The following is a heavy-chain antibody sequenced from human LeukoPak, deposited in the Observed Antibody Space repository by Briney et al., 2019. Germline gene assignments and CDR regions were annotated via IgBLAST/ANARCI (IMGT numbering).Heavy chain of an antibody. D-gene: IGHD6-13*01. CDR1: GYSISSGYY. V-gene: IGHV4-38-2*02. CDR2: IYHSGST. CDR3: ARDELFEGSSWDY. Sequence: SETLSLTCTVSGYSISSGYYWGWIRQPPGKGLEWIGSIYHSGSTYYNPSLKSRVTISVDTSKNQFSLKLSSVTAADTAVYYCARDELFEGSSWDYWGQGTLVTVSS. J-gene: IGHJ4*02.